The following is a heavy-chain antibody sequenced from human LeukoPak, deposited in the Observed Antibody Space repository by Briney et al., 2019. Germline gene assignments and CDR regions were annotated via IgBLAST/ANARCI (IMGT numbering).Heavy chain of an antibody. V-gene: IGHV3-7*01. Sequence: GGSLRLSCAASGFPFNTFWMTWVRQTPGKGLEWVAHIKQDGREKYYVDSLKGRFTISRDNAKNTLYLQMNSLRAEDTAVYYCATGVSDFWSGYETFDYWGQGTLVTVSS. CDR2: IKQDGREK. J-gene: IGHJ4*02. D-gene: IGHD3-3*01. CDR1: GFPFNTFW. CDR3: ATGVSDFWSGYETFDY.